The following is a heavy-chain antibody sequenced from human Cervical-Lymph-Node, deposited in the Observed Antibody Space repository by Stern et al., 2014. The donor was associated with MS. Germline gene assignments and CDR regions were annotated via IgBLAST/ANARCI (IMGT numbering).Heavy chain of an antibody. J-gene: IGHJ4*02. Sequence: MQLEESGAEVKKPGASVKISCKASGYTFTNYYMHWVRQAPGQGLEWMGIINPSGDSTSYAQKFEGRVTMTRDTSTSTVNMELSSLTSGDTAVYYCARLRGYNVLTGYLDYWGQGTLVTVSS. D-gene: IGHD3-9*01. CDR1: GYTFTNYY. V-gene: IGHV1-46*01. CDR2: INPSGDST. CDR3: ARLRGYNVLTGYLDY.